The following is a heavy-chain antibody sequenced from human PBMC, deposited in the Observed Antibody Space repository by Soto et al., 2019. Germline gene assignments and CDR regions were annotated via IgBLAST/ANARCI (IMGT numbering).Heavy chain of an antibody. J-gene: IGHJ5*02. CDR2: IIPILGIA. V-gene: IGHV1-69*04. CDR1: GGTFSSYT. Sequence: SVKVSCKASGGTFSSYTISWVRQAPGQGLEWMGRIIPILGIANYAQKFQGRVTITADRSTSTAYMELSSLRSEDTAVYYCARDLWSSSPEGLGWFDPWGQGTLVTVSS. D-gene: IGHD6-13*01. CDR3: ARDLWSSSPEGLGWFDP.